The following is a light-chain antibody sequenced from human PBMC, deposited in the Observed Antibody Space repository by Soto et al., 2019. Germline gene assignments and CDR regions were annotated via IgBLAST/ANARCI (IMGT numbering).Light chain of an antibody. J-gene: IGKJ4*01. CDR1: QSLLYRDGYTY. V-gene: IGKV2-28*01. CDR3: MQAVQIPVT. CDR2: LGS. Sequence: DIVMTQSPLSLPVTPGEPASISCRSSQSLLYRDGYTYLDWYLQKPGQSPQLLIYLGSNRASGVPDRFSGSGSGTDFTLKISRVEAEDVGVYYCMQAVQIPVTFGGGTKVEIK.